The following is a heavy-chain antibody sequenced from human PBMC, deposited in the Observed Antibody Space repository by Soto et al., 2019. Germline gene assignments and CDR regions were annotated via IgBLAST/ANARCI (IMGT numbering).Heavy chain of an antibody. CDR3: ARDPRHRYCGSYWIDYYYAMDA. D-gene: IGHD1-26*01. CDR1: VGSISSSSYY. V-gene: IGHV4-39*07. J-gene: IGHJ6*02. CDR2: IYYSGST. Sequence: SETLSLTCTVSVGSISSSSYYLGWIRQPPGKGLEWIGSIYYSGSTYYNPSLKSRVTISVDKSKNQFSLKLSSVTAADKAVYYCARDPRHRYCGSYWIDYYYAMDAWGPGTTVT.